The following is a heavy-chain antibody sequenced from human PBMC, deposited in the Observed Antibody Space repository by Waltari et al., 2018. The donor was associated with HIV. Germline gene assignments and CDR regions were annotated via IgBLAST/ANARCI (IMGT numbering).Heavy chain of an antibody. V-gene: IGHV3-53*01. Sequence: EVQLVASGGGLIEPGGSLRVSCAASGFPLRSNYMSWVRQAPGKGLVWVSCIYSGGSRYYADSVKGLFIISRDNSRNTVSLHMNSLRADDTAVYYCARDPRSSGYYGMDVWGQGIKVTVSS. CDR3: ARDPRSSGYYGMDV. CDR2: IYSGGSR. CDR1: GFPLRSNY. D-gene: IGHD1-26*01. J-gene: IGHJ6*02.